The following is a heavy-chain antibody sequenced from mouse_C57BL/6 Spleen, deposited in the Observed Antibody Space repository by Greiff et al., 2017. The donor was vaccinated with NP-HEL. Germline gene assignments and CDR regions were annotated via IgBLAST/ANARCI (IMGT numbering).Heavy chain of an antibody. D-gene: IGHD1-1*02. CDR3: ARGGNPYYYAMDY. V-gene: IGHV1-47*01. CDR1: GYTFTTYP. Sequence: VQLQESGAELVKPGASVKMSCKASGYTFTTYPIEWMKQNHGKSLEWIGNFHPYNDDTKYNEKFKGKATLTVEKSSSTVYLELSRLTSDDSAVYYCARGGNPYYYAMDYWGQGTSVTVSS. J-gene: IGHJ4*01. CDR2: FHPYNDDT.